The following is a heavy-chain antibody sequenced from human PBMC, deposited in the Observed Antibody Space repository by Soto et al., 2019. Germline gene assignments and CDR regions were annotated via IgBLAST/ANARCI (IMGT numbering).Heavy chain of an antibody. CDR2: INHSGST. CDR3: ARGRWLRQSFDY. V-gene: IGHV4-34*02. Sequence: QVQLEQWGAGLLKPSETLSLTCAVYGGSFSGYYWSWIRQPPGKGLEWIGEINHSGSTNYNPSLKSRVTISVDSSKNQCSLNLYSVTAAATAVYYCARGRWLRQSFDYWGQGTLVTVSS. D-gene: IGHD5-12*01. J-gene: IGHJ4*02. CDR1: GGSFSGYY.